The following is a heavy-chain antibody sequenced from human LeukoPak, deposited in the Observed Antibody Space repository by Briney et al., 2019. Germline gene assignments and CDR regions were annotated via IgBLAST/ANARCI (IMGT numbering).Heavy chain of an antibody. Sequence: GGSLRLSCAASGFTFSDYYMSWIRQAPGKGLVWVSRINSDGRSTTYADSVKGRFTISRDNDKNTLYLLMNSLRVEDTAVYFCARDVFSSARFDPWGQGTLVTVSS. CDR3: ARDVFSSARFDP. D-gene: IGHD6-19*01. CDR1: GFTFSDYY. J-gene: IGHJ5*02. CDR2: INSDGRST. V-gene: IGHV3-74*01.